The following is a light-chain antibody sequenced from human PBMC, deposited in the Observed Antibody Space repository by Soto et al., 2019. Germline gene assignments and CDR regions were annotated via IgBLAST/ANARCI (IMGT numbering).Light chain of an antibody. J-gene: IGKJ1*01. V-gene: IGKV1-5*03. CDR1: QSIGYW. CDR2: KAS. Sequence: DIQMTQSPSTLSASVGARVTITCRASQSIGYWLAWYQQKPGKAPNLLIYKASTLESGVPSRFSSSGSGTEFTLTISSLQPDDFATYYCQQYNNYWTFGQGTKVEIK. CDR3: QQYNNYWT.